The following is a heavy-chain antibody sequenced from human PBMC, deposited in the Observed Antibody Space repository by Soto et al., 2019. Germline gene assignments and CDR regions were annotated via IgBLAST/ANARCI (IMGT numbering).Heavy chain of an antibody. D-gene: IGHD1-1*01. CDR3: ARDSWRQNDYYYGLAF. CDR1: GFIFSNYG. V-gene: IGHV3-33*01. Sequence: QVQLVESGGGVVQPGRSLRLSCAASGFIFSNYGMHWVRQAPGKGLQWVAVIWYDGSNEYYSDSVKGRFTISRDNSKNTLYLQMNSLTAEDTAVYYCARDSWRQNDYYYGLAFWGQGTTVTVSS. CDR2: IWYDGSNE. J-gene: IGHJ6*02.